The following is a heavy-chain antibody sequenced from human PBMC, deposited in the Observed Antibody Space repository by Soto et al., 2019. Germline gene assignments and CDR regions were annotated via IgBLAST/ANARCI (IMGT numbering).Heavy chain of an antibody. J-gene: IGHJ3*02. D-gene: IGHD2-2*01. CDR3: ARDCSSTSCYDAFDI. Sequence: GGSLRLSCAASGFTVSSNYMSWVRQAPGKGLEWVSVIYSGGSTYYADSVKDRFTISRDNSKNTLYLQMNSLRGEDTAVYYCARDCSSTSCYDAFDIWGQGTMVTVSS. CDR2: IYSGGST. V-gene: IGHV3-53*01. CDR1: GFTVSSNY.